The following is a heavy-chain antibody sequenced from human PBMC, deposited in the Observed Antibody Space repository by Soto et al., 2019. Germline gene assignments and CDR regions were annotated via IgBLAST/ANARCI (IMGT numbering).Heavy chain of an antibody. Sequence: PSETLSLTCTVSGGSISSGDYYWSWIRQPPGKGLEWIGYIYYSGSTYYNPSLKSRVTISVDTSKNQFSLKLSSVTAADTAVYYCARDTDIVVVPAAMGFDPWGKGTLVTVPS. J-gene: IGHJ5*02. CDR2: IYYSGST. D-gene: IGHD2-2*01. CDR3: ARDTDIVVVPAAMGFDP. V-gene: IGHV4-30-4*01. CDR1: GGSISSGDYY.